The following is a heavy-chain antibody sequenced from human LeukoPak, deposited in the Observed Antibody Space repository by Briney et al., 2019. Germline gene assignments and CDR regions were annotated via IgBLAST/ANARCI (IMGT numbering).Heavy chain of an antibody. CDR2: ISTYNGKT. CDR3: ARGGPRIAVPGTVL. V-gene: IGHV1-18*01. D-gene: IGHD6-19*01. CDR1: GYSFTSYG. J-gene: IGHJ4*02. Sequence: ASLKVSCKASGYSFTSYGISWVRQAPGQGLEWMGWISTYNGKTNSAQKFQGRVTMTTDTSTSTAYMELRSLRSDDTAVYYCARGGPRIAVPGTVLWGQGTLVTVSS.